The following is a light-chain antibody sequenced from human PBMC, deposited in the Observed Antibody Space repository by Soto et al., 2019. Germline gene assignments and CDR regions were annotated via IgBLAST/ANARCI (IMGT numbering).Light chain of an antibody. CDR1: SSDVGGYNY. V-gene: IGLV2-14*01. CDR2: DVN. CDR3: SSYTGSSTYVV. J-gene: IGLJ2*01. Sequence: QSALTQPAFVSGSPGQSITISCTGTSSDVGGYNYVSWYQQHPGKAPKLMIYDVNNRPSGVSNRFSGSKSGNTASLTISGLQAEDEADYYCSSYTGSSTYVVFGGGTKLTVL.